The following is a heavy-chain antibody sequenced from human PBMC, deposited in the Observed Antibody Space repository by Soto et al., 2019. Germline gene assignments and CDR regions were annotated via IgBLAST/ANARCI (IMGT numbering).Heavy chain of an antibody. CDR3: TTQLLWFGELQPGY. CDR2: IKSKTDGGTT. Sequence: PGGSLRLSCAASGFTFSNAWMNWVRQAPGKGLEWVGRIKSKTDGGTTDYAAPVKGRFTISRDDSKNTLYLQMNSLKTEDTAVYYCTTQLLWFGELQPGYWGQGTLVTVSS. D-gene: IGHD3-10*01. J-gene: IGHJ4*02. CDR1: GFTFSNAW. V-gene: IGHV3-15*07.